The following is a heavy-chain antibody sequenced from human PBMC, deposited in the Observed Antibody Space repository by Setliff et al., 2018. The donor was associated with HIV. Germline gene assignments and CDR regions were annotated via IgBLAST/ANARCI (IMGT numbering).Heavy chain of an antibody. CDR1: GGSFNGYS. V-gene: IGHV4-59*12. CDR2: IYYSGST. Sequence: SETLSLTCAVYGGSFNGYSWTWIRQPPGKGLEWIGYIYYSGSTKHNPSLKSRVTISLDTSKNQFSLKLTSVTAADTAVYYCVRVSCSSWYSIPRNYYYSMDVWGEGTTVTVSS. CDR3: VRVSCSSWYSIPRNYYYSMDV. J-gene: IGHJ6*03. D-gene: IGHD6-13*01.